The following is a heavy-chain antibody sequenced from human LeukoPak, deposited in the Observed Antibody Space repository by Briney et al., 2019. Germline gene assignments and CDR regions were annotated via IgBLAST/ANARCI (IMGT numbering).Heavy chain of an antibody. CDR3: ATVVSGTTHPLGWTFDY. D-gene: IGHD1-7*01. Sequence: ASVKVSCKVSGYTLTELSMHWVRQAPGKGLEWMGGFDPEDGETIYAQKFQGRVTMTKDTSTDTAYMELSSLRSEDTAVYYCATVVSGTTHPLGWTFDYWGQGTLVTVSS. CDR1: GYTLTELS. V-gene: IGHV1-24*01. J-gene: IGHJ4*02. CDR2: FDPEDGET.